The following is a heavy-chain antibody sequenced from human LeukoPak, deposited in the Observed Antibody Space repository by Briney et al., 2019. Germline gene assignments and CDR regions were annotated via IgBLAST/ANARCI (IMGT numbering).Heavy chain of an antibody. J-gene: IGHJ4*02. V-gene: IGHV4-59*01. D-gene: IGHD3-3*01. CDR2: IYYSGST. CDR1: GGSFSGYY. Sequence: SETLSLTCAVYGGSFSGYYWSWIRQPPGKGLEWIGYIYYSGSTNYNPSLKSRVTISVDTSKNQFSLKLSSVTAADTAVYYCARYDFWSGYGGYWGQGTLVTVSS. CDR3: ARYDFWSGYGGY.